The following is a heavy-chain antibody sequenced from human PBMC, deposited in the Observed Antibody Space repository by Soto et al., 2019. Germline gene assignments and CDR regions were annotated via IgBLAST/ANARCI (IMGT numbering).Heavy chain of an antibody. CDR3: ARGPPWGEWDLDY. V-gene: IGHV3-21*01. Sequence: EVQLVESGGGLVKPGGSLRLSCAASGFTFSSYSMNWVRQAPGKGLEWVSAISSSSSYIYYADSVKGRFTISRDNAKNSLYLQMNSLRAEDTAVYYCARGPPWGEWDLDYWGQGTLVTVSS. D-gene: IGHD3-16*01. J-gene: IGHJ4*02. CDR1: GFTFSSYS. CDR2: ISSSSSYI.